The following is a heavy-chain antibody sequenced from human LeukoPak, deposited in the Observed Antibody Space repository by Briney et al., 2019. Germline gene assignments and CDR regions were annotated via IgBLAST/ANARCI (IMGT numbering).Heavy chain of an antibody. CDR2: IIPIFGTA. J-gene: IGHJ6*03. CDR3: ARGGLAAGDYYYMDV. Sequence: SVKVSCKASGGTFSSYAISWVRQAPGQGLEWMGGIIPIFGTANYAQKFQGRVTITTDESTSTAYMELSSLRSEDTAVYYCARGGLAAGDYYYMDVWGKGTTVTVSS. D-gene: IGHD6-25*01. V-gene: IGHV1-69*05. CDR1: GGTFSSYA.